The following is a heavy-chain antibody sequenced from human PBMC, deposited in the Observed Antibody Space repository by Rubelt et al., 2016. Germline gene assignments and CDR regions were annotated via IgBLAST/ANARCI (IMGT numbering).Heavy chain of an antibody. Sequence: QVQLQESGPGLVKPSETLSLTSISSYYWSWIRQPPGKGLEWIGYIYHSGSTNYNPSLKSRVTMSVATSKNQFVLKLSSVTAADTAVYYCARDHVDTAMVRLDAFDIWGQGTMVTVSS. V-gene: IGHV4-59*12. CDR1: ISSYY. J-gene: IGHJ3*02. CDR3: ARDHVDTAMVRLDAFDI. D-gene: IGHD5-18*01. CDR2: IYHSGST.